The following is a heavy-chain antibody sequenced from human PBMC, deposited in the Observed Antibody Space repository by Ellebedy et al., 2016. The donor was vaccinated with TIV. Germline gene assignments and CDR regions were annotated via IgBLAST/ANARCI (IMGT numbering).Heavy chain of an antibody. Sequence: SGPTLVKPTQTLTLTCTLSGFSLSTSGVAVGWIRQPPGKALEWLALIYWDNDKRYNPSLKSRLTIAKDTSKNQVVLVMTKADPVDTARYFCVHPTVTYAFAYWGQGTLVTVSP. CDR2: IYWDNDK. D-gene: IGHD4-17*01. CDR3: VHPTVTYAFAY. CDR1: GFSLSTSGVA. V-gene: IGHV2-5*02. J-gene: IGHJ4*02.